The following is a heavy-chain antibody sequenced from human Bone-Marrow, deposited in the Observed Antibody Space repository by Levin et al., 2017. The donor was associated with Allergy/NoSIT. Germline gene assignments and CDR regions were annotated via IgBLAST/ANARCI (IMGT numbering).Heavy chain of an antibody. CDR1: GSSISNDYY. J-gene: IGHJ2*01. CDR3: ARITYVRYFDL. CDR2: IYHTGIT. D-gene: IGHD3-10*01. Sequence: SETLSLTCAVSGSSISNDYYWGWIRQPPGKGLEWIGSIYHTGITYYNPSLKSRVTISVDTSKAQFSLKLSSATAADTALYYCARITYVRYFDLWGRGTLVTVPS. V-gene: IGHV4-38-2*01.